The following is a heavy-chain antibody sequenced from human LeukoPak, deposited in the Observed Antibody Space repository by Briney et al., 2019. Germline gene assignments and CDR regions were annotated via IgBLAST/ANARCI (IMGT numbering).Heavy chain of an antibody. J-gene: IGHJ5*02. CDR3: ASSSPARSALGWFDP. D-gene: IGHD6-6*01. CDR1: GFTFSSYS. CDR2: ISSSSSYI. Sequence: PGGSLRLSCAASGFTFSSYSMNWVRQAPGKGLEWVSSISSSSSYIYYADSVKGRFTISRDNAKNSLYLQMDSLRAEDTAVYYCASSSPARSALGWFDPWCQGTLVIVSS. V-gene: IGHV3-21*01.